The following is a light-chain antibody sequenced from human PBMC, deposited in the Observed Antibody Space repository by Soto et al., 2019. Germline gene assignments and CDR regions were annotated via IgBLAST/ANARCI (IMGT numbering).Light chain of an antibody. V-gene: IGKV2-28*01. CDR3: MQARQTPPEGT. Sequence: DIVMTQSPLSLPVTPGEPASISCRSSQSLLHSNGYNYLDWYLQKPGQSPQLLIYLGSNRASGVPDRFSGSGSGTDFTLEISRGEAEDGGVYYCMQARQTPPEGTFGEGTKVELK. CDR2: LGS. CDR1: QSLLHSNGYNY. J-gene: IGKJ1*01.